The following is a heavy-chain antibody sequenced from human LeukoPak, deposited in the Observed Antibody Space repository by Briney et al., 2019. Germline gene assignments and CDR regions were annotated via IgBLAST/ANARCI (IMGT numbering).Heavy chain of an antibody. J-gene: IGHJ4*02. V-gene: IGHV3-23*01. D-gene: IGHD3-9*01. CDR1: GFTFSSYE. CDR3: AKWGDYDVLTGYYVPDY. CDR2: ILGSGGST. Sequence: GGSLRLSCSASGFTFSSYEMNWVRQAPGKGLEWVSAILGSGGSTYYADSVKGRFTVSRDNSKSTLYLQMNSLRAEDTALYYCAKWGDYDVLTGYYVPDYWGQGTLVTVSS.